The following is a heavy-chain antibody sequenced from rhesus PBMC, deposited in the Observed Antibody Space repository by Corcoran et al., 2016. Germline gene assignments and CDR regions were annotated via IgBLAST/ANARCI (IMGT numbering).Heavy chain of an antibody. CDR2: ISYSGST. V-gene: IGHV4-122*02. CDR1: GYSISSGYG. CDR3: ARASYYFDY. J-gene: IGHJ4*01. Sequence: QLQLQESGPGLVKPSETLSLTCAVSGYSISSGYGWSWIRQPPGKGLEWIGYISYSGSTSYSPSLKSRITISRDTSKNQFSLKLSSVTAADTAVYYCARASYYFDYWGQGVLVTVSS. D-gene: IGHD1-1*01.